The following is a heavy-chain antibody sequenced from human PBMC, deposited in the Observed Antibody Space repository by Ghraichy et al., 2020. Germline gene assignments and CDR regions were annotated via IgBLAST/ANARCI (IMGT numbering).Heavy chain of an antibody. D-gene: IGHD2-2*03. CDR2: VYNSGST. J-gene: IGHJ6*02. Sequence: SETLSLTCTVSDDSISSYYWSWVRQPAGRGLEWIGRVYNSGSTFYNPSLKSRVTMSVDPSKNQVSLKLKSVTAADTAVYYCARDGYCSSTSCYAAYYYGLEVWGQGPRSPSP. CDR3: ARDGYCSSTSCYAAYYYGLEV. V-gene: IGHV4-4*07. CDR1: DDSISSYY.